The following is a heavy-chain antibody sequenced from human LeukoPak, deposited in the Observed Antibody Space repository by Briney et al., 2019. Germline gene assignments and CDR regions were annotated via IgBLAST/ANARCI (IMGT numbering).Heavy chain of an antibody. J-gene: IGHJ4*02. D-gene: IGHD1-26*01. CDR2: INHSGST. CDR1: GGSFSGYY. CDR3: SSGSYYFYY. Sequence: SETLSLTCAVYGGSFSGYYWSWIRQPPGKGLEWIGEINHSGSTNYNPSFMSRVTISVDTSKNQFSLNLSSVPAADTAVYYCSSGSYYFYYWGQGTLVTVSS. V-gene: IGHV4-34*01.